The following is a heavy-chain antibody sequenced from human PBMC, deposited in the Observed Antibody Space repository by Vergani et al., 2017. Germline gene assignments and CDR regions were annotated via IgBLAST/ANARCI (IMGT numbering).Heavy chain of an antibody. J-gene: IGHJ4*02. CDR1: GGTFSSYA. D-gene: IGHD3-22*01. CDR2: IIPIFGTA. CDR3: ARDRGYYYDSSGYGTDY. V-gene: IGHV1-69*13. Sequence: QVQLVQSGAEVKKPGSSVKVSCKASGGTFSSYAISWVRKAPGQGLEWMGRIIPIFGTANYAQKFQGRVTITADESTSTGYMELSSLRSEDTAVYYCARDRGYYYDSSGYGTDYWGQGTLVTVSS.